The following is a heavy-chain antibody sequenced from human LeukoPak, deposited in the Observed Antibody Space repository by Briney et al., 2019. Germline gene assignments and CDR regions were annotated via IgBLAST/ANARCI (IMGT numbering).Heavy chain of an antibody. CDR1: GGTFSSYA. Sequence: SVKVSCKASGGTFSSYAISWVRQAPGQGLEGMGGIIPIFGTANYAQKFKGRVTITTDESTSTAYMELSSLRSEDTAVYYCARVWGVVTPPDAFDIWGQGTMVTVSS. D-gene: IGHD4-23*01. V-gene: IGHV1-69*05. CDR2: IIPIFGTA. J-gene: IGHJ3*02. CDR3: ARVWGVVTPPDAFDI.